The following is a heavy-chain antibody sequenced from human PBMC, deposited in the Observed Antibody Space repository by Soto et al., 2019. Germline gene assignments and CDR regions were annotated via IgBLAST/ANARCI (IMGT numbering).Heavy chain of an antibody. V-gene: IGHV3-15*01. J-gene: IGHJ4*02. CDR1: GFTFNTYW. D-gene: IGHD1-26*01. Sequence: GGSLRLSCEASGFTFNTYWMSWVRQAPGKGLEWVGRIKSKTDGGTTDYAAPVKGRFPISRDVSKNTLYLQMNSLKTEDTAVYYCTTDATTGPDYWGQGTLVTVSS. CDR2: IKSKTDGGTT. CDR3: TTDATTGPDY.